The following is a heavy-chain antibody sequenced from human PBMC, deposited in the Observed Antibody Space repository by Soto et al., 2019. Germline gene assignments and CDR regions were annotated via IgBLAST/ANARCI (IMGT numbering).Heavy chain of an antibody. Sequence: EVQLLESGGGLVQPGGSLRLSCAASGFTFSSYAMSWFRQAPGKGLEWVSDISGSGGSTYYADSVKGRFTISSDNSKNTLYRQINSLRAEDTAVYYCAKVLYGGDTPDYWGQGTLVTVSS. CDR2: ISGSGGST. CDR1: GFTFSSYA. J-gene: IGHJ4*02. D-gene: IGHD4-17*01. V-gene: IGHV3-23*01. CDR3: AKVLYGGDTPDY.